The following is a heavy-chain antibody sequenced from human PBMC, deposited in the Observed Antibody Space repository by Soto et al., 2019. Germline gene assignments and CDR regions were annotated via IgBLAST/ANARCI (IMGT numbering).Heavy chain of an antibody. CDR1: GFIFSGSA. J-gene: IGHJ6*02. CDR3: SRGQGAAIGDYYYHGMDV. V-gene: IGHV3-73*02. Sequence: VQLVESGGGLVQPGGSLKLSCAASGFIFSGSAIHWVRLASGKGLEWVGRIRSRANNFATSSAASVKGRFTFSRDDSKNTAYLQMNTLKPEDTAVYYCSRGQGAAIGDYYYHGMDVWGQGTTVTVSS. CDR2: IRSRANNFAT. D-gene: IGHD2-2*02.